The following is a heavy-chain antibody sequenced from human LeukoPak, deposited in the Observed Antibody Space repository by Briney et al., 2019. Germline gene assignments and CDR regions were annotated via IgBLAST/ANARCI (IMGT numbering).Heavy chain of an antibody. CDR3: ARHHYGSGGDAFDI. V-gene: IGHV4-59*08. Sequence: SPQTLSLTCTVSGGSISGYRWSWIRQPPGKGLEWIGYIFYSGGTNYNPSLKSRVTISVDTSKNHFSLKLSSVTAADTAVYYCARHHYGSGGDAFDIWGQGTMVTVSS. CDR1: GGSISGYR. CDR2: IFYSGGT. D-gene: IGHD2-15*01. J-gene: IGHJ3*02.